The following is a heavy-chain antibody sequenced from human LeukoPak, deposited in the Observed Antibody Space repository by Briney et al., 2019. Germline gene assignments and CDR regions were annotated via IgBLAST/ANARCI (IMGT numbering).Heavy chain of an antibody. J-gene: IGHJ3*02. CDR1: GYTFTSYG. CDR3: ARGDGYNRGDDAFDI. Sequence: ASVKVSCKASGYTFTSYGISWVRQAPGQGLEWMGWISAYNGNTNYAQKLQGRVTMTTDTSTSTAYMELSSLRSEDTAVYYCARGDGYNRGDDAFDIWGQGTMVTVSS. V-gene: IGHV1-18*01. CDR2: ISAYNGNT. D-gene: IGHD5-24*01.